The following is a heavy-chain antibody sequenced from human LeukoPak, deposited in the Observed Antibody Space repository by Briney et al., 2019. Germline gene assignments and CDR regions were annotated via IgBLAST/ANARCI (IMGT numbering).Heavy chain of an antibody. Sequence: GGPLRLSCVASGFTFSSYGMHWVRQAPGKGLEWVSSISRSGSAIYYADSVKGRFTISRDDAERSLYLQMNSLRAEDTAVYYCAGRHCPDGLCHFDYWGLGTLVTVSS. CDR3: AGRHCPDGLCHFDY. V-gene: IGHV3-21*03. D-gene: IGHD2-8*01. CDR1: GFTFSSYG. J-gene: IGHJ4*02. CDR2: ISRSGSAI.